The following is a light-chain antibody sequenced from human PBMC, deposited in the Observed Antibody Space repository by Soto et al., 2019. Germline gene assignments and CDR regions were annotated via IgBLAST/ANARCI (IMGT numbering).Light chain of an antibody. CDR1: QSVSSN. CDR2: GAS. CDR3: QQYNNWPPT. Sequence: EIVMTQSPATLSVSPGERATLSCRASQSVSSNLAWYQQKPGQAPMLPISGASTRPTGIPFNFSGSGAGTEFTLSISSLQSEGFAGYYCQQYNNWPPTFGLGTKVEIK. J-gene: IGKJ1*01. V-gene: IGKV3-15*01.